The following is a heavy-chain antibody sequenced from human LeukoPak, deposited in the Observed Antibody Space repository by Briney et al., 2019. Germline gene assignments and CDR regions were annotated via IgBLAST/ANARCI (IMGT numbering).Heavy chain of an antibody. Sequence: GGSLRLSCAASGFTFSSYAMSWVRQAPGRGLEWVSAISGSGGSTYYADSVKGRFTISRDNSKNTLYLQMNSLRAEDTAVYYCAKVEYYDIRTGFDPWGQGTLVTVSS. CDR2: ISGSGGST. D-gene: IGHD3-9*01. CDR1: GFTFSSYA. V-gene: IGHV3-23*01. CDR3: AKVEYYDIRTGFDP. J-gene: IGHJ5*02.